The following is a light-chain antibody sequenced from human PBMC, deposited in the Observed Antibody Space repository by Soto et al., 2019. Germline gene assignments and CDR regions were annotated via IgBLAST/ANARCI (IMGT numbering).Light chain of an antibody. CDR1: QSISSY. Sequence: DLQMTQSPSSLSASVGDRVTITCRASQSISSYLNWYQHKPGKAPKLLIYASSSLQSGVPSRFSGSGSGTDFTLTISSLQPEDFATYYCQQSYSTPLTFGPGTKVDIK. J-gene: IGKJ3*01. CDR3: QQSYSTPLT. CDR2: ASS. V-gene: IGKV1-39*01.